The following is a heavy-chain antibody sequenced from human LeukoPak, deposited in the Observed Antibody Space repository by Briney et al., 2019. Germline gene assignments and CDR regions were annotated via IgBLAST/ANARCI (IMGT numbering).Heavy chain of an antibody. V-gene: IGHV1-2*02. CDR3: ARGDSSSWYYYYYMDV. Sequence: ASVKVSCKASGYTFTTYAMNWVRQAPGQGLEWMGWINPNSGGTNYAQKFQGRVTMTRDTSISTAYMELSWLRSDDTAVYYCARGDSSSWYYYYYMDVWGKGTTVTVSS. D-gene: IGHD6-13*01. J-gene: IGHJ6*03. CDR1: GYTFTTYA. CDR2: INPNSGGT.